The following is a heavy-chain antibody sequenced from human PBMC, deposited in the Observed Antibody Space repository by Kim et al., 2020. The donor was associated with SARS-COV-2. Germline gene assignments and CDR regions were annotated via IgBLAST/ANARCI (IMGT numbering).Heavy chain of an antibody. CDR1: GFTFSSYA. V-gene: IGHV3-23*01. CDR2: ISGSGGST. D-gene: IGHD3-22*01. J-gene: IGHJ4*02. Sequence: GGSLRLSCAASGFTFSSYAMSWVRQAPGKGLEWVSAISGSGGSTYYADSVKGRFTISRDNSKNTLYLQMNSLRDKDTAIYYCASNIYYDNSGYYPIDDWGQGTLVTVSS. CDR3: ASNIYYDNSGYYPIDD.